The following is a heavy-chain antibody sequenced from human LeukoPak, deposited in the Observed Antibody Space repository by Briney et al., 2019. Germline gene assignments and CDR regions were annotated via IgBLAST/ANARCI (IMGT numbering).Heavy chain of an antibody. Sequence: SETLSLTCTVSGDSVSSGGYYWSWIRQHPGKGLEWIGYIYYSGSTYYNPSLKSRVTISVDTSKNQFSLKLSSVTAADTAVYYCARRTGLRYFVWGQGTLVTVSS. D-gene: IGHD3-9*01. CDR3: ARRTGLRYFV. CDR2: IYYSGST. V-gene: IGHV4-31*03. J-gene: IGHJ4*02. CDR1: GDSVSSGGYY.